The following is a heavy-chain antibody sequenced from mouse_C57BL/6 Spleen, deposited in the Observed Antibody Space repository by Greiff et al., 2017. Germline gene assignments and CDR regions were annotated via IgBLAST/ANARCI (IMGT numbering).Heavy chain of an antibody. CDR2: ISDGGSYT. Sequence: EVQVVESGGGLVKPGGSLKLSCAASGFTFSSYAMSWVRQTPEKRLAWVATISDGGSYTYYPDNVKGRFTISRDNAKNNLYLQMSHLKSEDTAMYYCARAPNWDVKWLDYWGQGTTLTVSS. CDR1: GFTFSSYA. J-gene: IGHJ2*01. CDR3: ARAPNWDVKWLDY. V-gene: IGHV5-4*01. D-gene: IGHD4-1*01.